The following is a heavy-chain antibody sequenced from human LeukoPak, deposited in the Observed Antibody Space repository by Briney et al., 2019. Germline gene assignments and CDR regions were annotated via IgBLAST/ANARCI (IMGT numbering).Heavy chain of an antibody. V-gene: IGHV3-23*01. D-gene: IGHD5-24*01. Sequence: PGGSLRLPCAASGFTFSSSAMSWVRQAPGKGLEWVSSISGSGSGGSTYYADSVKGRFTISRDNSKNTLYLQMNSLRAEDTAVYCCAKSGYNRFDYWGQGTLVTVSS. J-gene: IGHJ4*02. CDR1: GFTFSSSA. CDR3: AKSGYNRFDY. CDR2: ISGSGSGGST.